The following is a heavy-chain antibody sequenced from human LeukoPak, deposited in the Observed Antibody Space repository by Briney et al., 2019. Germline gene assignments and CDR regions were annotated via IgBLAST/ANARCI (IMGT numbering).Heavy chain of an antibody. J-gene: IGHJ4*02. CDR1: GFTFSSYS. Sequence: GGSLRLSCAASGFTFSSYSMNWVRQAPGKGLEWVSAISDSGDGTYYADSVKGRFTISRDNSKNTVYLQMNSLRAEDTAVYYCAKETPKRAMITIDYWGQGTLVTVSS. CDR3: AKETPKRAMITIDY. V-gene: IGHV3-23*01. D-gene: IGHD5-18*01. CDR2: ISDSGDGT.